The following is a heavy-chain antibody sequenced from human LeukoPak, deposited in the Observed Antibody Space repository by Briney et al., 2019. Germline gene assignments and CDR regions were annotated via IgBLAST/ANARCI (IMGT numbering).Heavy chain of an antibody. CDR3: ARDLGYGALDP. CDR2: INPDGSQT. V-gene: IGHV3-7*01. Sequence: PGGSLRLSCAASGSTFSSYWMNWVRQAPGKGLEWVALINPDGSQTNYVDSVKGRFTISRDNAENSLYLQMNSPRAEDTAVYYCARDLGYGALDPWGQGTLVTVSS. D-gene: IGHD4-17*01. CDR1: GSTFSSYW. J-gene: IGHJ5*02.